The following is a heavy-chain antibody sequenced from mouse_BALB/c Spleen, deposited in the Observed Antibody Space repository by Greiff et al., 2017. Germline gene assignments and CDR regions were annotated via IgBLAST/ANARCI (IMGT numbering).Heavy chain of an antibody. D-gene: IGHD2-10*02. Sequence: VQLKQSGAELVKPGASVKLSCTASGFNIKDTYMHWVKQRPEQGLEWIGRIDPANGNTKYDQKFKGKAKLTAVTSTSTAYMELSSLTNEDSAVYYCTRGMTRLDYWGQGTTLTVSS. J-gene: IGHJ2*01. V-gene: IGHV14-3*02. CDR3: TRGMTRLDY. CDR1: GFNIKDTY. CDR2: IDPANGNT.